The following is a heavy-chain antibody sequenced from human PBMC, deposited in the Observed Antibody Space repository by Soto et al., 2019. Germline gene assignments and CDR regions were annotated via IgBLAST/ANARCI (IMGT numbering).Heavy chain of an antibody. CDR3: ARETAMSIADNWFDP. J-gene: IGHJ5*02. V-gene: IGHV1-18*01. D-gene: IGHD6-6*01. Sequence: ASVKVSCKASGYTFTSYGISWVRQAPGQGLEWMGWISAYNGNTNYAQKIQGRVNMNTDTSTSTAYMELRSLRSDDTAVYYCARETAMSIADNWFDPWGQGTQVTVSS. CDR1: GYTFTSYG. CDR2: ISAYNGNT.